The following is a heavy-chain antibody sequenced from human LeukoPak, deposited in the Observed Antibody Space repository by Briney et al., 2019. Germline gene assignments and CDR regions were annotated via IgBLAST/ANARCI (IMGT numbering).Heavy chain of an antibody. CDR2: IYPSDSDT. D-gene: IGHD1-26*01. V-gene: IGHV5-51*01. CDR1: EYSFATYW. J-gene: IGHJ4*02. Sequence: GESLKISCQGSEYSFATYWITWLRQMPGKGLEWMGIIYPSDSDTRYSPSFQGQVTISADKSIKTAYLQWSSLKASDTAMYYCARPLQGIVGATGFDYWGQGTLVTVSS. CDR3: ARPLQGIVGATGFDY.